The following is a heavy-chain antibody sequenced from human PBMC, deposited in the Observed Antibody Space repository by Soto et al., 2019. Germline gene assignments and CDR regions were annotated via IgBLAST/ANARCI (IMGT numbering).Heavy chain of an antibody. CDR1: GFTFSTSG. V-gene: IGHV3-33*01. D-gene: IGHD1-26*01. Sequence: QVQLVESGGGVVQPGRSLRLSCAASGFTFSTSGMHWVRQAPGKGLVWVAVIWDDGNNNYYADSVKGRFTIPRDNFKNTLYLQMNSLRVEDTAVYYCARVGSGSYGGFQHWGQGTLVTVSS. CDR2: IWDDGNNN. J-gene: IGHJ1*01. CDR3: ARVGSGSYGGFQH.